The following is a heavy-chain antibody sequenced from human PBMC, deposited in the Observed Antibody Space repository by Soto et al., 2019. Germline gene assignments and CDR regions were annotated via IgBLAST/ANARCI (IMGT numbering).Heavy chain of an antibody. V-gene: IGHV2-5*02. Sequence: QITLKESGPTLVKPTQTLTLTCTFSGFSLSTSGVGVGWIRQPPGKALEWLALIYWDDDKRYSPALKSRLTITNDTSKHQVVLTMTNMDPVDTSTYYCAHRPPIWFGELLPNWFDPWGQGTLVTVSS. J-gene: IGHJ5*02. D-gene: IGHD3-10*01. CDR1: GFSLSTSGVG. CDR2: IYWDDDK. CDR3: AHRPPIWFGELLPNWFDP.